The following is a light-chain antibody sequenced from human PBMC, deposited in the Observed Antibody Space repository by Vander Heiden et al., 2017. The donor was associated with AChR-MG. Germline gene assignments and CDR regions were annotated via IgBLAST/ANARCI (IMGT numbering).Light chain of an antibody. J-gene: IGKJ2*01. CDR2: GAS. CDR3: QQYTYAPPGYT. Sequence: EIVLTQSPATLSLSPGERATLSCRASQSVNTNYLAWYQQKPGQAPRLLLYGASSKATGIPDRFSGSGSGTDFTLTINRLEPEDFAVYYCQQYTYAPPGYTFGQGTKLEIK. CDR1: QSVNTNY. V-gene: IGKV3-20*01.